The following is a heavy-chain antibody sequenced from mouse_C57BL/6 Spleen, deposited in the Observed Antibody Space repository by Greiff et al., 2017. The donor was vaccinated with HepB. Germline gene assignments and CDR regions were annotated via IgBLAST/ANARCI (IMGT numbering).Heavy chain of an antibody. CDR3: VRHGGSSYEGWYFDV. J-gene: IGHJ1*03. CDR1: GFSFNTYA. V-gene: IGHV10-1*01. Sequence: DVHLVESGGGLVQPKGSLKLSCAASGFSFNTYAMNWVRQAPGKGLEWVARIRSKSNNYATYYADSVKDRFTISRDDSESMLYLQMNNLKTEDTAMYYCVRHGGSSYEGWYFDVWGTGTTVTVSS. CDR2: IRSKSNNYAT. D-gene: IGHD1-1*01.